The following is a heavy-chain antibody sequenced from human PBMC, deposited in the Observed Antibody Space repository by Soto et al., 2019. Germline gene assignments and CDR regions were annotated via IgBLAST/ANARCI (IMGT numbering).Heavy chain of an antibody. CDR3: ARLVGNSWLDS. CDR1: GDSVSTNTAT. D-gene: IGHD2-2*01. CDR2: TYYRSRWFH. V-gene: IGHV6-1*01. J-gene: IGHJ5*01. Sequence: SQTLSLTCAISGDSVSTNTATWDWIRQSPSRGLEWLGRTYYRSRWFHDYAVSVESRITISPDTSNNQLSLQLTSVTPDDTAVYYCARLVGNSWLDSWGQGTLVTVSS.